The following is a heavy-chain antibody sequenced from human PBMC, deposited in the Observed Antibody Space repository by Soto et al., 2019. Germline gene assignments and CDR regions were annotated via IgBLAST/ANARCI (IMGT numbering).Heavy chain of an antibody. CDR1: GFTVSSNY. Sequence: GGSLRLSCAASGFTVSSNYMSWVRQAPGKGLEWVSVIYSGGSTYYTDSVKGRFTISRHNSKNTLYLQMNSLRAEDTAVYYCARERTDSHRYYYYYYMDVWGKGTTVTVSS. CDR2: IYSGGST. J-gene: IGHJ6*03. CDR3: ARERTDSHRYYYYYYMDV. V-gene: IGHV3-53*04. D-gene: IGHD1-1*01.